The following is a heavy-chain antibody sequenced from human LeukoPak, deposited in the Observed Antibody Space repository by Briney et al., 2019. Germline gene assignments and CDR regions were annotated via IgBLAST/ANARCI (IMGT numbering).Heavy chain of an antibody. CDR1: GGTFSSYA. CDR2: IIPILGIA. CDR3: ARERMVRGVINLVAFDI. Sequence: ASVKVSCKASGGTFSSYAISWVRQAPGQGLEWMGRIIPILGIANYAQKFQGRVTIKSTSTAYMELSSLRSEDTAVYYCARERMVRGVINLVAFDIWGQGTMVNVSS. V-gene: IGHV1-69*04. J-gene: IGHJ3*02. D-gene: IGHD3-10*01.